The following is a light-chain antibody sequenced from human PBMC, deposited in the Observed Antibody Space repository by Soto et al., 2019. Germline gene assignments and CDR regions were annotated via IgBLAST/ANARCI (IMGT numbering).Light chain of an antibody. Sequence: QSVLTQPASVTGSAGQSLTISCTGTSSDVGGYNYVSRYQQHPGKAPKLMIYDVSNRPSGVPNRFSGSKSGNTASLTISGLQAEDEADYYCSSHTSSSTLYVFGTGTKVTVL. CDR3: SSHTSSSTLYV. CDR2: DVS. V-gene: IGLV2-14*01. J-gene: IGLJ1*01. CDR1: SSDVGGYNY.